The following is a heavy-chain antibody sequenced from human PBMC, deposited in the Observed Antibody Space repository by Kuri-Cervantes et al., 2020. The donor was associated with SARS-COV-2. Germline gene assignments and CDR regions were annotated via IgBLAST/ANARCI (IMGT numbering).Heavy chain of an antibody. CDR2: IYYSRSA. CDR1: GVSLSSGDYY. CDR3: AREDYSNYYYYYMDV. Sequence: SETLSPTCPVSGVSLSSGDYYWTWVRQSPGKGLEWFWNIYYSRSASYNPSLKSRLTLSLDMSKSQFSLKLSSVTAADTAVYYRAREDYSNYYYYYMDVWGKGTTVTVSS. D-gene: IGHD4-11*01. V-gene: IGHV4-30-4*08. J-gene: IGHJ6*03.